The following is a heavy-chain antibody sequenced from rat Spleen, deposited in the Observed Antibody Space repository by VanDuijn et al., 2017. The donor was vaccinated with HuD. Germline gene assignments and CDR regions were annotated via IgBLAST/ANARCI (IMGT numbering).Heavy chain of an antibody. J-gene: IGHJ2*01. CDR1: GFTFSRYW. CDR3: AKVTYYGYYYFDY. D-gene: IGHD1-9*01. Sequence: EVQLVETGGGLVQPGRSLKLSCVASGFTFSRYWMYWVRQAPGKGLEWISSIDTDGLRTYYSDSVKGRFTISRDNAENTVYLQMESLRSEDTATYYCAKVTYYGYYYFDYWGQGVLVTVSS. CDR2: IDTDGLRT. V-gene: IGHV5-58*01.